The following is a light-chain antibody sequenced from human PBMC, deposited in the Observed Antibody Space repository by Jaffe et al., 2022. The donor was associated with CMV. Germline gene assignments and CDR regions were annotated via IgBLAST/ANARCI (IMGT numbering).Light chain of an antibody. V-gene: IGKV4-1*01. CDR3: QQYSSTPLT. CDR2: WAS. Sequence: DIVMTQSPDSQAVSLGERATINCKSSRSVLHTSNNKNYLAWYQQKPGQPPKLLISWASTRASGVPDRFSGSGSGTDFTLTISSLQAEDVAVYYCQQYSSTPLTFGQGTKVEI. J-gene: IGKJ1*01. CDR1: RSVLHTSNNKNY.